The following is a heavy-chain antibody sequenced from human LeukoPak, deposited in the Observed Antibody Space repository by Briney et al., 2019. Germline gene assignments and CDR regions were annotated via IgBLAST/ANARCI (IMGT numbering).Heavy chain of an antibody. CDR3: ARRGIAAAGTGYYYYMDV. Sequence: GESLKISCKGSGYSFTSYWIGWVRQMPGKGLGWMGIIYPGDSDTRYSPSFQGQVTISADKSISTAYLQWSSLKASDTAMYYCARRGIAAAGTGYYYYMDVWGKGTTVTVSS. J-gene: IGHJ6*03. D-gene: IGHD6-13*01. CDR2: IYPGDSDT. CDR1: GYSFTSYW. V-gene: IGHV5-51*01.